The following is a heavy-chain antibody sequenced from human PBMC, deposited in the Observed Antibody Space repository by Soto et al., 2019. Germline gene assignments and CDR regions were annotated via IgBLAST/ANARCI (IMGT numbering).Heavy chain of an antibody. CDR2: IIPIFGTA. Sequence: GASVKVSCKASGGTFSSYAISWVRQAPGQGLEWMGGIIPIFGTANYAQKFQGRVTITADESTSTAYMELSSLRSEDTAVYYCARVTAYCGGDCAGAYYYYGMDVWGQGTTVTVSS. D-gene: IGHD2-21*02. J-gene: IGHJ6*02. V-gene: IGHV1-69*13. CDR3: ARVTAYCGGDCAGAYYYYGMDV. CDR1: GGTFSSYA.